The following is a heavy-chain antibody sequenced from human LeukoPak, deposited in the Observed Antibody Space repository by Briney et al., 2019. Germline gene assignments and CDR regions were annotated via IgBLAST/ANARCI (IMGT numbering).Heavy chain of an antibody. CDR1: GYTFTSYT. J-gene: IGHJ4*02. CDR3: ARVLPRLAFDY. V-gene: IGHV1-18*01. CDR2: ISTYNGNT. Sequence: ASVKVSCKASGYTFTSYTISWVRQAPGQGLEWMGWISTYNGNTNYAQKLQGGVTLTKDTSTNTAYMELRSLRFDDTAVYYCARVLPRLAFDYWGQGTLVTVSS. D-gene: IGHD2-15*01.